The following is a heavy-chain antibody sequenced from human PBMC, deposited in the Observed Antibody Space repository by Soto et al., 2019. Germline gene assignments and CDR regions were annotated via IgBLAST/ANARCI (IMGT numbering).Heavy chain of an antibody. D-gene: IGHD6-19*01. CDR2: IYYSGST. CDR3: ARWCGETAVAGKRNYFDY. Sequence: SETLSLTCTVSGGSISSSSYYWGWIRQPPGKGLEWIGSIYYSGSTYYNPSLKSRVTISVDTSKNQFSLKLSSVTAADTAVYYCARWCGETAVAGKRNYFDYWGQGTLVTVSS. CDR1: GGSISSSSYY. V-gene: IGHV4-39*07. J-gene: IGHJ4*02.